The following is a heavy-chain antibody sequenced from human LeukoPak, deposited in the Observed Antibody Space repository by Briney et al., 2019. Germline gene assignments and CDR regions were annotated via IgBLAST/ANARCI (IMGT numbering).Heavy chain of an antibody. CDR2: MNPNSGKT. V-gene: IGHV1-8*01. Sequence: ASVKVSCKASGYTFTSYDINWVRQATGQGLEWMGWMNPNSGKTGYAQKFQGRVTMTRNTSISTAYMELSSLRSEDTAVYYCARGGGITIFGVVISFDYWGQGTLVTVSS. J-gene: IGHJ4*02. CDR1: GYTFTSYD. D-gene: IGHD3-3*01. CDR3: ARGGGITIFGVVISFDY.